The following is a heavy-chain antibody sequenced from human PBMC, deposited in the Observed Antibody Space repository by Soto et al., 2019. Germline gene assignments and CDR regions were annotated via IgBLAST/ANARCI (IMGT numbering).Heavy chain of an antibody. CDR3: ASTTSGGSYYSRYGY. J-gene: IGHJ4*02. D-gene: IGHD2-15*01. CDR2: IIPIFGTA. CDR1: GGTFSSYA. V-gene: IGHV1-69*01. Sequence: QVQLVQSGAEGKKPGSSVKVSCKASGGTFSSYAISWVRQAPGQGLEWMGGIIPIFGTANYAQKFQGIVTITADESTSTAYMELSSLRSEDTAVYYCASTTSGGSYYSRYGYWGQGTLVTVSS.